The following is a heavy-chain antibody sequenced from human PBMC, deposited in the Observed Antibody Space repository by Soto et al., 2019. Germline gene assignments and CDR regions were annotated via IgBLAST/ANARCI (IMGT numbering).Heavy chain of an antibody. J-gene: IGHJ4*02. V-gene: IGHV3-30*18. D-gene: IGHD3-22*01. CDR2: ISYDGSNK. CDR3: AKDLESSYYDHTPPLFDY. Sequence: QVQLVESGGGVVQPGRSLRLSCAASGFTFSSYGMHWVRQAPGKGLEWVAVISYDGSNKYYADSVKGRFTISRDNSKNTLYLQMNSLRAEDTAVYYCAKDLESSYYDHTPPLFDYWGQGTLVTVSS. CDR1: GFTFSSYG.